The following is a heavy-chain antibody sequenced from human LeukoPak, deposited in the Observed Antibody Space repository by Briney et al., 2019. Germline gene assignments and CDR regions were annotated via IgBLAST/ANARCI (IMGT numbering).Heavy chain of an antibody. Sequence: GGSLTLSCAASGFSLSNYAMSCVRRAPGEGLEWVSDISFSGGTTNYADSVKGRLTISRDKSNNPLYLQMNRLRAEDTAVYYCAKGTSCGTYYALAYWGQGTLVTVSS. D-gene: IGHD1-26*01. CDR1: GFSLSNYA. CDR2: ISFSGGTT. V-gene: IGHV3-23*01. CDR3: AKGTSCGTYYALAY. J-gene: IGHJ4*02.